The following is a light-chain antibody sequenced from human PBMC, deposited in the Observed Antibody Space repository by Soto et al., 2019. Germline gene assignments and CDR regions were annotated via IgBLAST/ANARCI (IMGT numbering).Light chain of an antibody. CDR1: QSIAKY. V-gene: IGKV1-39*01. J-gene: IGKJ2*01. CDR3: QQSHSSPQT. CDR2: SAS. Sequence: DIQMTQSPSSLSASVGDRVTITCRASQSIAKYLHWYQQKPGKAPTLLIHSASTLESGVPSRFSGSGSGTDFTLTISSLQPEDFASYYCQQSHSSPQTFGQGTKVET.